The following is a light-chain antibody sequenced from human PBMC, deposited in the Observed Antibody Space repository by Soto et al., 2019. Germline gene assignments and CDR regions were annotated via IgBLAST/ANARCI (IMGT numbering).Light chain of an antibody. CDR2: KAS. J-gene: IGKJ1*01. CDR3: QQYSNYWT. Sequence: DIQMTQSPSTLSASVGDRVTITCRASQSISSWLAWYQQKPGKAPNLLIYKASNLESAFPSRFSGSGSGTEFPITISRLQPDDFATYYCQQYSNYWTFGQGTKVEIK. V-gene: IGKV1-5*03. CDR1: QSISSW.